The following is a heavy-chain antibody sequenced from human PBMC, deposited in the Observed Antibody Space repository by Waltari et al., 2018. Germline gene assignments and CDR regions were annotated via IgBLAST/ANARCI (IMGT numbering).Heavy chain of an antibody. Sequence: QVQLQESGPGLVKPSETLSLTCTVSGGSISSHYWSWIRQPAGKGLEWIGRIYTSGSTNYNPSLNIRVTMSVDTSKNQCSLKLSSVTAADTAVYYCARGELTLYSSTSLDAFDIWGQGTMVTVSS. J-gene: IGHJ3*02. V-gene: IGHV4-4*07. CDR3: ARGELTLYSSTSLDAFDI. CDR1: GGSISSHY. D-gene: IGHD6-19*01. CDR2: IYTSGST.